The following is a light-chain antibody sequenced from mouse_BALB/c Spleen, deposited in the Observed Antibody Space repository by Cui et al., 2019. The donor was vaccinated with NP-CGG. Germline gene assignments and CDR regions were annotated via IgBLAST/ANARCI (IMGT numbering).Light chain of an antibody. CDR3: ALWYSNHWV. Sequence: QAAETRESVLTTSPGETVTLTCRSSTGAVTTSNYANWVQEKPDHLFTGLIGGTNNRAPGVPARFSGSLIGDKAALTITGAQTEDEAIYFCALWYSNHWVFGGGTKLTVL. CDR1: TGAVTTSNY. V-gene: IGLV1*01. CDR2: GTN. J-gene: IGLJ1*01.